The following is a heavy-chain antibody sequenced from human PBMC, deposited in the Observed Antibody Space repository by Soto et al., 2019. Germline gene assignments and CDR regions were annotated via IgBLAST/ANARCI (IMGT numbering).Heavy chain of an antibody. D-gene: IGHD5-12*01. Sequence: SETLSLTCTVSGGSISSSSYYWGWIRQPPGKGLEWIGSIYYSGSTYYNPSLKSRVTISVDTSKNQFSLKLSSVTAADTAVYYCARHDGHSASLIGDWGQGTLVTVSS. J-gene: IGHJ4*02. CDR2: IYYSGST. V-gene: IGHV4-39*01. CDR1: GGSISSSSYY. CDR3: ARHDGHSASLIGD.